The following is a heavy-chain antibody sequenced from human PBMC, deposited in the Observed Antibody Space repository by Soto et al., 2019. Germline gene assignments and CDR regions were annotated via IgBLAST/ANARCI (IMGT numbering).Heavy chain of an antibody. CDR3: TTSYSSSVYVRGENYYYGMDV. Sequence: PGGSLRLSCAASGFTFSNAWMNWVRQAPGKGLEWVGRIKSKTDGGTTDYAAPVKGRFTISRDDSKNTLYLQMNSLKTEDTAVYYCTTSYSSSVYVRGENYYYGMDVWGQRTTVTGSS. CDR2: IKSKTDGGTT. CDR1: GFTFSNAW. D-gene: IGHD6-13*01. V-gene: IGHV3-15*07. J-gene: IGHJ6*02.